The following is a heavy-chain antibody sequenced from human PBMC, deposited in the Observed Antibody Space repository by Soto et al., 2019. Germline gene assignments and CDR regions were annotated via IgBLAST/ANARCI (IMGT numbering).Heavy chain of an antibody. Sequence: SETLSLTCTVSGDSLTSCDQSWVRHPPGKGLGWIAYPFHSETANYNPSLRSRATISVDRSKNQFPLKLTSVTDADAAVYYCARGAHETAPRHFDFWGQGTLVTVSS. CDR3: ARGAHETAPRHFDF. CDR1: GDSLTSCD. V-gene: IGHV4-59*01. CDR2: PFHSETA. J-gene: IGHJ4*02.